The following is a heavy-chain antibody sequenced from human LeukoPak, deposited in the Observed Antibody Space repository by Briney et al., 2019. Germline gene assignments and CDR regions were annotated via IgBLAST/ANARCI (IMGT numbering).Heavy chain of an antibody. CDR1: GGSVSSGGYY. D-gene: IGHD2-2*01. J-gene: IGHJ4*02. V-gene: IGHV4-31*03. Sequence: PSQTLSLTCTVSGGSVSSGGYYWSWLRRHPGKGLEWIGYIYYSGSTYYYPSLKSRVTISVDTSKNQFSLKLSSVTAADTAGYYCARVSRDIVVVPAAIGGDYFDYWGQGTLVTVSS. CDR2: IYYSGST. CDR3: ARVSRDIVVVPAAIGGDYFDY.